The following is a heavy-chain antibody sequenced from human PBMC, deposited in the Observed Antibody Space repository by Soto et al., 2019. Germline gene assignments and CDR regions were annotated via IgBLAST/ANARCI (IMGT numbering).Heavy chain of an antibody. J-gene: IGHJ4*01. CDR1: GYTFTSYG. Sequence: QVQLVQSGAEVKKPGASVKVSCKASGYTFTSYGISWVRQAPGQGLEWMGWISAYNGNTNYEQKLQGRVTMTTDTSTISAYMELRSLRSYDTAVYYCARGYDFWSGYQNFDYWGHGTLVTVSS. CDR2: ISAYNGNT. V-gene: IGHV1-18*01. D-gene: IGHD3-3*01. CDR3: ARGYDFWSGYQNFDY.